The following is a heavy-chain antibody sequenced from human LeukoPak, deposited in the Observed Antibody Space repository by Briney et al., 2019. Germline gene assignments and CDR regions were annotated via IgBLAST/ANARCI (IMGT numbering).Heavy chain of an antibody. V-gene: IGHV3-74*01. D-gene: IGHD7-27*01. J-gene: IGHJ6*02. CDR2: INGDGSST. CDR3: AGEGLNYYGMDV. Sequence: GGSLRLSCAASGFTFSSYWMHWFRQAPGKGLVWVSRINGDGSSTSYADSVKGRFTISRDNAKNTLYLQMNSLRAEDTAVYYCAGEGLNYYGMDVWGQGTTVTVSS. CDR1: GFTFSSYW.